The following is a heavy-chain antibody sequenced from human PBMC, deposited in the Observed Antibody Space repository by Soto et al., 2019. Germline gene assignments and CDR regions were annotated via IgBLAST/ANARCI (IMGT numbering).Heavy chain of an antibody. V-gene: IGHV1-69*12. Sequence: QVQLVQSGAEVKKPGSSVNVSCKASGGTFSSYAISWVRQAPGQGLEWMGGIIPIFGTTNYPLKFQGRISITADHSTSTAYRELSSLTSEDTAVYYCARPSSSSLENSYYYAVDVWGQGTTVIVTS. D-gene: IGHD6-19*01. CDR1: GGTFSSYA. J-gene: IGHJ6*02. CDR3: ARPSSSSLENSYYYAVDV. CDR2: IIPIFGTT.